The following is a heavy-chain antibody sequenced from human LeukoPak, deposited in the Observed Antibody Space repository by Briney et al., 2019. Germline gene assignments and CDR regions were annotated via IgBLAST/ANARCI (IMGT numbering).Heavy chain of an antibody. CDR1: GFTFTSHY. CDR3: ATGTPYGDYSWENYFDY. J-gene: IGHJ4*02. D-gene: IGHD4-17*01. Sequence: ASVKVSCKASGFTFTSHYMHWVRQAPGQGLEWMGIINPSGGSTSYAQKFQGRVTMTRDTSTSTVYMELSSPRSEDTAVYYCATGTPYGDYSWENYFDYWGQGTLVTVSS. V-gene: IGHV1-46*01. CDR2: INPSGGST.